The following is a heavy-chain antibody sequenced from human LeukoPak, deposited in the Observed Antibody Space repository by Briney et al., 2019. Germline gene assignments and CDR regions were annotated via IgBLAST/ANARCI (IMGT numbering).Heavy chain of an antibody. D-gene: IGHD2-21*02. CDR2: IYYSGST. J-gene: IGHJ4*02. CDR3: ARVTRWAGLDF. V-gene: IGHV4-30-4*01. Sequence: PSETLSLTCNVSGGSISSGDKYWSWIRQPPGKGLEWIGYIYYSGSTYYNLSLKSRLTISVDTSENQFSLHLTSVTAADTAVYFCARVTRWAGLDFWGQGTLVTVSS. CDR1: GGSISSGDKY.